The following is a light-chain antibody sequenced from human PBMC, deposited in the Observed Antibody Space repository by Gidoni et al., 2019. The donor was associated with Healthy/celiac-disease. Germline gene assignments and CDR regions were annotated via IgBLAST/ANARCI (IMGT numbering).Light chain of an antibody. J-gene: IGKJ4*01. V-gene: IGKV3-11*01. Sequence: EIVLTQSPATLSLPPGERATLSCRASQSVSSYLAWYQQKPGQAPRLLIYDASNWATGIPARFSGSGSGTDFTLTISSLEPEDFAVYYCQQRSNWPRLTFGGGTKVEIK. CDR1: QSVSSY. CDR2: DAS. CDR3: QQRSNWPRLT.